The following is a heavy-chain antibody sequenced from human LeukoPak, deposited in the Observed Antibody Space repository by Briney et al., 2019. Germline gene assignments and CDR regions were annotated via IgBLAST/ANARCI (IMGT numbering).Heavy chain of an antibody. CDR2: INPSSDGT. V-gene: IGHV1-2*02. D-gene: IGHD5-18*01. Sequence: ASVKVSCKASGYTFTSYDINWVRQAPGQGLEWMGWINPSSDGTNYAQKFQGRVTMTRDTSISTAYMELSRLRSDDTAVYYCARVYRSGSIYGQGYFDNWGQGTLVTVSS. CDR3: ARVYRSGSIYGQGYFDN. CDR1: GYTFTSYD. J-gene: IGHJ4*02.